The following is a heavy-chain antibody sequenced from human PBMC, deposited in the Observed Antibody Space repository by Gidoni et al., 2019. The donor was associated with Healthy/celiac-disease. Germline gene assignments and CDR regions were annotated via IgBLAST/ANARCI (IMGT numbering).Heavy chain of an antibody. Sequence: EVQLLESGGGLVPPGGSLRLSCAASGFTFSSYAMSWVRQAQGKGLEWVSGMSGSGGSTYYADSVKGRFTISRDNSKNTLYLQMNSLRVEDTAVYYCAKDRRGPFGVVITYYYYGMDVWGQGTTVTVSS. V-gene: IGHV3-23*01. CDR1: GFTFSSYA. D-gene: IGHD3-3*01. CDR2: MSGSGGST. J-gene: IGHJ6*02. CDR3: AKDRRGPFGVVITYYYYGMDV.